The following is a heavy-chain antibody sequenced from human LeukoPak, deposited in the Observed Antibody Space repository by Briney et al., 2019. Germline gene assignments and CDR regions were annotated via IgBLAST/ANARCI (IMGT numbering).Heavy chain of an antibody. V-gene: IGHV1-69*05. Sequence: ASVKVSCKASGGTFSSYAISWVRQAPGQGLEWMGGIIPIFGTANYAQKFQGRVTITTDESTSTAYMELSSLRSEDTAVYYCACPMSEWLPLGYYYYMDVWGKGTTVTVSS. CDR3: ACPMSEWLPLGYYYYMDV. J-gene: IGHJ6*03. CDR2: IIPIFGTA. CDR1: GGTFSSYA. D-gene: IGHD3-3*01.